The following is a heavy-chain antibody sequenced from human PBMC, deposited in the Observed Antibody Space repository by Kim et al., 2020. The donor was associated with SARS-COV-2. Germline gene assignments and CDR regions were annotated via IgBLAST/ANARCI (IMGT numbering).Heavy chain of an antibody. CDR1: GYPFSTFG. Sequence: ASVKVSCKASGYPFSTFGMTWVRQAPGQGLEWMGWISAGNANTNYTQRFQGRVTITTDISASTAYMELRSLRSDDTAVYYCARAVFKALLATVRTEDDS. D-gene: IGHD5-12*01. V-gene: IGHV1-18*01. J-gene: IGHJ5*01. CDR3: ARAVFKALLATVRTEDDS. CDR2: ISAGNANT.